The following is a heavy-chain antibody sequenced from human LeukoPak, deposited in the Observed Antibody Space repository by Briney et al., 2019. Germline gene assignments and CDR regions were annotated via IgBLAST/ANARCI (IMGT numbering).Heavy chain of an antibody. D-gene: IGHD3-22*01. CDR3: ARGAGDDTSGSRMKGAFDY. V-gene: IGHV3-53*04. CDR2: IYSGGTT. J-gene: IGHJ4*02. Sequence: GGSLRLSCAASGFTVSNNYMSWVRQPPGKGLEWVSVIYSGGTTYCADSVKGRFTISRHIPRNSLYLQMNSLRPDDTAVYYCARGAGDDTSGSRMKGAFDYWGQGTLVTVSS. CDR1: GFTVSNNY.